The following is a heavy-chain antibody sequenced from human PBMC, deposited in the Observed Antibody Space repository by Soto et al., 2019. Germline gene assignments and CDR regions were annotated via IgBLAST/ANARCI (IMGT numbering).Heavy chain of an antibody. Sequence: EVQLVESGGGLVQPGGSLRLSCAASGFSFSDHYMDWVRQAPGKGLEWVGRTRNRANSYTTEDAASVKGRFTILRDDAENALDLQMNSLKSEDMAVDYCARVLDFSYGYMDVWGKGTTVTVSS. J-gene: IGHJ6*03. CDR3: ARVLDFSYGYMDV. D-gene: IGHD1-26*01. CDR1: GFSFSDHY. V-gene: IGHV3-72*01. CDR2: TRNRANSYTT.